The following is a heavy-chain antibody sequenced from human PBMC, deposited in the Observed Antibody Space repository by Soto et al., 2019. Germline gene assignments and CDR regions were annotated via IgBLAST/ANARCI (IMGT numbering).Heavy chain of an antibody. CDR2: IIPIFGTA. J-gene: IGHJ3*02. D-gene: IGHD6-6*01. V-gene: IGHV1-69*13. CDR1: GGTFSSYA. Sequence: SVKVSCKASGGTFSSYAISWVRQAPGQGLEWMGGIIPIFGTANYAQKFQGRVTITADESTSTAYMELSSLRSEDTAVYYCARELGYSGSSEDAFDIWGQGKMVTVSS. CDR3: ARELGYSGSSEDAFDI.